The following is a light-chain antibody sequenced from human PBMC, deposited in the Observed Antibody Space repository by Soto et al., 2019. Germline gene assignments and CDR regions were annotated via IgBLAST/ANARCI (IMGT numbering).Light chain of an antibody. CDR3: QQYGSSPIT. V-gene: IGKV3-20*01. J-gene: IGKJ5*01. CDR2: DAS. CDR1: QTISRSY. Sequence: EIGLTQSPGALSLSPGERATLSCRASQTISRSYLAWYQQKPGRAPRFLIYDASSRATGIPDRFSGSGSGTDFILTISSLEPEDFALYYCQQYGSSPITFGQGTRLEI.